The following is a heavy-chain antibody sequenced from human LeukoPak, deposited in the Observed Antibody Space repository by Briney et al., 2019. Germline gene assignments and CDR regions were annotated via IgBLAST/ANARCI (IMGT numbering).Heavy chain of an antibody. Sequence: GASVKVSCKASGYTFTGYYMHWVRQAPGQGLEWMGRIIPIFGTANYAQKFQGRVTITADKSTSTAYMELSSLRSEDTAVYYCARAGRALRGVITGKNWFDPWGQGTLVTVSS. J-gene: IGHJ5*02. CDR3: ARAGRALRGVITGKNWFDP. CDR2: IIPIFGTA. D-gene: IGHD3-10*01. CDR1: GYTFTGYY. V-gene: IGHV1-69*06.